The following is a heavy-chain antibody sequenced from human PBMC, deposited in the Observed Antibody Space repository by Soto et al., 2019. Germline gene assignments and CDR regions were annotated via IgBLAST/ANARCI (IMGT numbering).Heavy chain of an antibody. CDR3: AGEGTGTTSMDV. V-gene: IGHV1-8*01. CDR2: MNPNSGNT. CDR1: GYTFTSYD. J-gene: IGHJ6*02. D-gene: IGHD1-1*01. Sequence: QVQLVQSGAEVKKPGASVKVSCKASGYTFTSYDINWVRQATGQGLEWMGWMNPNSGNTGYAQKFQGRVTMTSNTSNSKTYLELVSLRYEDTAVSWSAGEGTGTTSMDVWGQGTTGTVSS.